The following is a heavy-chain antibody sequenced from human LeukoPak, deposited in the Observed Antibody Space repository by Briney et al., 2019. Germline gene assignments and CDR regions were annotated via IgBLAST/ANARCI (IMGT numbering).Heavy chain of an antibody. J-gene: IGHJ4*02. CDR3: ATYRQVLLPFES. CDR1: GFTFSTFA. CDR2: IFPSGGEI. V-gene: IGHV3-23*01. D-gene: IGHD2-8*02. Sequence: GGSLRLFCAASGFTFSTFAMIWVRHPPGKGLEWVSSIFPSGGEIHYADSVRGRFTISRDNSKRTLSQQMNSLRAEDTAIYYCATYRQVLLPFESWGQGTLVTVSS.